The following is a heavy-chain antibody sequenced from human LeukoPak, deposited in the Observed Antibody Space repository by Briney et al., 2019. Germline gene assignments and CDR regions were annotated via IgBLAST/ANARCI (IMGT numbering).Heavy chain of an antibody. J-gene: IGHJ4*02. D-gene: IGHD3-9*01. Sequence: SETLSLTCTVSGYSISSGYYWGWIRQPPGKGLEWIGSIHHSGSTYYNPSLKSRVTISVDTSKNKFSLKLSSVTAADTAVYYCARGRRFYFDWFGDFDYWGQGTLVTVSS. V-gene: IGHV4-38-2*02. CDR2: IHHSGST. CDR3: ARGRRFYFDWFGDFDY. CDR1: GYSISSGYY.